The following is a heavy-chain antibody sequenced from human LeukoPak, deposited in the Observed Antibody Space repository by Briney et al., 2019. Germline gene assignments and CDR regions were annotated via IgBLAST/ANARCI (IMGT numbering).Heavy chain of an antibody. Sequence: WVPQAPGKVQKRIGSIYYSGSTNYNPYLESRVAMTVDPSKNQFSLRLSSVTAADTAIYYCARRYSSSWYVRFLDPWGEGTRVLVSS. D-gene: IGHD6-13*01. V-gene: IGHV4-59*08. J-gene: IGHJ5*02. CDR3: ARRYSSSWYVRFLDP. CDR2: IYYSGST.